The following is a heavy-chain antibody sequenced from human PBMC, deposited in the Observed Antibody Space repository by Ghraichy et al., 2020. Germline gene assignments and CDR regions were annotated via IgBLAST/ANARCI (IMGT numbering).Heavy chain of an antibody. Sequence: GTLNISCAASGFTLSNYWMSWIRQAPGKGPEWVANIKQDGSDKYYVDSVKGRFTISRDNAKNSLYLQMDSLRAEDTAVYYCARGGGNFDYWGQGTLVTVSS. V-gene: IGHV3-7*02. CDR1: GFTLSNYW. CDR3: ARGGGNFDY. J-gene: IGHJ4*02. CDR2: IKQDGSDK. D-gene: IGHD4-23*01.